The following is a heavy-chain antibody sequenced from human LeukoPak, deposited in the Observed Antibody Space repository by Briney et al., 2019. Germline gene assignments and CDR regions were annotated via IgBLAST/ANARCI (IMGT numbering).Heavy chain of an antibody. CDR2: IKQDGSEK. J-gene: IGHJ6*03. CDR3: ARLSAYYYGSFFYYYMDV. D-gene: IGHD3-10*01. CDR1: GFTFSSYW. Sequence: GGSLRLSCAASGFTFSSYWMSWVRQAPGKGLEWVANIKQDGSEKYYVDSVKGRFTISRDNAKNSVYFHMNSLRAEDTALYYCARLSAYYYGSFFYYYMDVWGKGTTVTVSS. V-gene: IGHV3-7*01.